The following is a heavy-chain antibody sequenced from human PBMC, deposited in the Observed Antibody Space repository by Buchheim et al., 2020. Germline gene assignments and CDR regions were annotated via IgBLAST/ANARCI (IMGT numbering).Heavy chain of an antibody. Sequence: EVQLVESGGGLVQPGGSLRLSCAASGFTFSSYSMNWVRQAPGKGLEWVSYISSSSSTIYYADSVKGLFTISRDNAKNSLYLQMNSLRAEDTAVYYCAREETIVVVPAAIDYWGQGTL. J-gene: IGHJ4*02. V-gene: IGHV3-48*04. CDR2: ISSSSSTI. CDR3: AREETIVVVPAAIDY. D-gene: IGHD2-2*01. CDR1: GFTFSSYS.